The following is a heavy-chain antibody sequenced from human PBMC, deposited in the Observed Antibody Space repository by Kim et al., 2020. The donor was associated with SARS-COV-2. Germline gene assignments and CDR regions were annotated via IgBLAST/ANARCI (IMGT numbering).Heavy chain of an antibody. CDR2: ISKNGDNT. CDR1: GLTFDNYA. Sequence: GGSLRLSCVGSGLTFDNYAMSWVRQAPGKGLEWVSAISKNGDNTYYADNVRGRFTISRDNSKTTLYLQMNSLSPEDTAVYYCTKERYCTSSKCPFDYWGQGTLVTVSS. CDR3: TKERYCTSSKCPFDY. D-gene: IGHD2-2*01. J-gene: IGHJ4*02. V-gene: IGHV3-23*01.